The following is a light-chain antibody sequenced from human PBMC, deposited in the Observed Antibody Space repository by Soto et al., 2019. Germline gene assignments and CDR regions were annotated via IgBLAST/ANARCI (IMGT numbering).Light chain of an antibody. CDR3: QQRSNWPLT. CDR2: DAS. V-gene: IGKV3-11*01. J-gene: IGKJ4*01. Sequence: EIVLTQSPATLSLSPGERATLSCRASQSVSSYLAWYQQKPGQAPRLLMSDASNRATGIPARFSGSGSGTDFNLTISSLEPEDFSVYYCQQRSNWPLTCGGGPKVEIK. CDR1: QSVSSY.